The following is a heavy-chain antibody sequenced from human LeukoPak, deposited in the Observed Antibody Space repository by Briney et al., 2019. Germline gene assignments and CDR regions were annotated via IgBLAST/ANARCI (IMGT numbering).Heavy chain of an antibody. V-gene: IGHV3-7*01. Sequence: GGSLRLSCAASXFTFSSYWMSWVRQAPGKGLEWVANIKQDGSEKYYVDSVKGRFTISRDNAKNSLYLQMNSLRAEDTAVYYCARGAHYYGSGSWGQGTLVTVSS. D-gene: IGHD3-10*01. CDR3: ARGAHYYGSGS. J-gene: IGHJ4*02. CDR2: IKQDGSEK. CDR1: XFTFSSYW.